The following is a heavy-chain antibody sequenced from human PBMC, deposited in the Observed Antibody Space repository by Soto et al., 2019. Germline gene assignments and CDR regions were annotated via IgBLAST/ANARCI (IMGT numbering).Heavy chain of an antibody. V-gene: IGHV4-59*01. Sequence: SETLSLTCTVSGGSISSYYWSWIRQPPGKGLEWIGYIYYSGSTNFNPSLKSRVTISVDTSKNQFSLKLSSVTAADTAVYYCARGAAMALFTPEDAFDIWGQGTMVTVSS. CDR3: ARGAAMALFTPEDAFDI. CDR1: GGSISSYY. J-gene: IGHJ3*02. CDR2: IYYSGST. D-gene: IGHD5-18*01.